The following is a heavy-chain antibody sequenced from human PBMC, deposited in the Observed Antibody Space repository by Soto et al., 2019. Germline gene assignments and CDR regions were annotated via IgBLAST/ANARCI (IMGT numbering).Heavy chain of an antibody. CDR2: ITGSGGTT. CDR1: GFTFSSYA. CDR3: AKDLSPNMGCMDV. D-gene: IGHD3-10*01. V-gene: IGHV3-23*01. Sequence: GGSLRLSCAASGFTFSSYAMSWVRQAPGKGLEWVSSITGSGGTTFYADSVKGRLTISRDNSKNTLYVQMDILRAEDTAVYYCAKDLSPNMGCMDVWGPGTTVTVSS. J-gene: IGHJ6*02.